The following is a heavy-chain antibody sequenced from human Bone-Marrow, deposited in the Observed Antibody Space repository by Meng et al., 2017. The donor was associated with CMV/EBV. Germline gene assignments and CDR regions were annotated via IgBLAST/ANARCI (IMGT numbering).Heavy chain of an antibody. CDR2: TSYEGSNK. CDR1: GFTFSRFA. V-gene: IGHV3-30-3*01. CDR3: ARHFDSGSSW. D-gene: IGHD6-6*01. Sequence: GESLKISCEGSGFTFSRFAMHWVRQAPGKGLEWVALTSYEGSNKYYADSVRGRFTISRDNSKNTLYLQTDSLRVEDTAVYFCARHFDSGSSWWGQGTLVTVSS. J-gene: IGHJ4*02.